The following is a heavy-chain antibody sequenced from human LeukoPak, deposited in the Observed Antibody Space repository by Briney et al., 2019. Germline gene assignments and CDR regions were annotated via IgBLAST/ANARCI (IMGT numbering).Heavy chain of an antibody. CDR2: ISSSSSYI. J-gene: IGHJ4*02. CDR3: AKLVWLGETMDY. V-gene: IGHV3-21*01. CDR1: GFTFSSYS. Sequence: GGSLRLSCAASGFTFSSYSMNWVRQAPGKGLEWVSSISSSSSYIYYADSVKGRFTISRDNAKNSLYLQMNILRAEHKAVSYWAKLVWLGETMDYGGQGTLFTVSS. D-gene: IGHD3-10*01.